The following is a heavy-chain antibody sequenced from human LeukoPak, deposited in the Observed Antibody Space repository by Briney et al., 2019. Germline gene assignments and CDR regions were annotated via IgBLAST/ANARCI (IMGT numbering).Heavy chain of an antibody. D-gene: IGHD6-19*01. Sequence: ASVKVSCKVSGYTLTELSVHWVRQAPGKGLEWMGGFDPEDGETIYAQKFQGRVTMTEDTSTDTAYMELSSLRSEDTAVYYCATYIAVAGTGYFDYWGQGTLVTVSS. V-gene: IGHV1-24*01. CDR1: GYTLTELS. CDR2: FDPEDGET. J-gene: IGHJ4*02. CDR3: ATYIAVAGTGYFDY.